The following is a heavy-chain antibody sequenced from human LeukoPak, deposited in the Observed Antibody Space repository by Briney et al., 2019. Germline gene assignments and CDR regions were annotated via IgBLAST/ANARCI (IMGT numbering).Heavy chain of an antibody. V-gene: IGHV4-59*01. CDR3: ARGWAYYYGSGSFSNWFDP. J-gene: IGHJ5*02. CDR1: GGSISSYY. Sequence: SETLSLTCTVSGGSISSYYWSWIRQPPGKGLERIGYIYYSGSTNYNPSLKSRVTISVDTSKNQFSLKLSSVTAADTAVYYCARGWAYYYGSGSFSNWFDPWGQGTLVTVSS. D-gene: IGHD3-10*01. CDR2: IYYSGST.